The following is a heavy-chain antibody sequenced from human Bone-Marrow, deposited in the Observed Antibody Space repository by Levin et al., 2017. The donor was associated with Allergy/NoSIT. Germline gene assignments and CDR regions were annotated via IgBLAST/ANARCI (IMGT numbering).Heavy chain of an antibody. CDR1: GYTFSSYH. D-gene: IGHD4-23*01. CDR3: ARDLGGNFPFDY. V-gene: IGHV1-46*01. J-gene: IGHJ4*02. Sequence: GASVKVSCKASGYTFSSYHIHWVRQAPGQGLEWMGLFNPSGGHTIYAQKFRGRVTMASDTSTSTVSMELNSLKSADTATYYCARDLGGNFPFDYWGQGTLVTVSS. CDR2: FNPSGGHT.